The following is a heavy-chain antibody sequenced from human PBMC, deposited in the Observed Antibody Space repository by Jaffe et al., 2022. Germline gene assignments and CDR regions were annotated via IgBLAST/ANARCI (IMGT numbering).Heavy chain of an antibody. CDR3: ARQEGYSSGLPGLY. V-gene: IGHV4-39*01. Sequence: QLQLQESGPGLVKPSETLSLTCTVSGGSISSSSYYWGWIRQPPGKGLEWIGSIYYSGSTYYNPSLKSRVTISVDTSKNQFSLKLSSVTAADTAVYYCARQEGYSSGLPGLYWGQGTLVTVSS. J-gene: IGHJ4*02. CDR2: IYYSGST. D-gene: IGHD6-19*01. CDR1: GGSISSSSYY.